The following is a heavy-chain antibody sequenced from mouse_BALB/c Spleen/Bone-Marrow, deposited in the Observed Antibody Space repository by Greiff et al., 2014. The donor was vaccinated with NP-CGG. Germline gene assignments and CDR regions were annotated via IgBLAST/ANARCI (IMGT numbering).Heavy chain of an antibody. CDR2: ISSGSSTI. CDR3: ARRGRARGYAMDY. Sequence: DVQLVESGGGLVQPGGSRKLSCAASGITFRNFGMHWVRQAPEKGLEWVAYISSGSSTIYYADTLKGRFTISRDNTKNTLFLQMTSLRSEDAAMYYCARRGRARGYAMDYWGQGTSVTVSA. CDR1: GITFRNFG. V-gene: IGHV5-17*02. J-gene: IGHJ4*01. D-gene: IGHD3-3*01.